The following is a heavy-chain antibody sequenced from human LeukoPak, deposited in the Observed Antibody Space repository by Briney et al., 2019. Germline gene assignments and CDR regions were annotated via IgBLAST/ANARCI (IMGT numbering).Heavy chain of an antibody. CDR2: VSNSGGST. J-gene: IGHJ6*03. D-gene: IGHD3-3*01. V-gene: IGHV3-23*01. CDR3: ARGGLRAYYMDV. CDR1: GFTFSSYG. Sequence: SGGSLRLSCAASGFTFSSYGMSWVRQAPGKGPEWVSAVSNSGGSTSYADSVKDRFTISRDNAKNTLYLQMNSLRAEDTAVYYCARGGLRAYYMDVWGKGTTVTVSS.